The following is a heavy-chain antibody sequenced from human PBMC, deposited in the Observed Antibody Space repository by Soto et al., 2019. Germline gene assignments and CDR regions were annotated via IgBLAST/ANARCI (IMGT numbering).Heavy chain of an antibody. Sequence: EVQLMESGGGLVQPGGSLRLSCAASGFTVYTHFMSWIRQAPGKGLEWVSFIYTDRSTYYADSVKGRFIISRDDSENTIYLQMNSRRAEDTAVYYCARGPPEPTDYGMDVWGQGTTVTVSS. CDR2: IYTDRST. D-gene: IGHD4-17*01. J-gene: IGHJ6*02. CDR1: GFTVYTHF. CDR3: ARGPPEPTDYGMDV. V-gene: IGHV3-66*01.